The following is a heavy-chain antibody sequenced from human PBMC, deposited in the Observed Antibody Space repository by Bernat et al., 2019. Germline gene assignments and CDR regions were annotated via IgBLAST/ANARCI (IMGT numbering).Heavy chain of an antibody. D-gene: IGHD3-22*01. CDR2: INPSGGST. J-gene: IGHJ3*02. Sequence: QVQLVQSGAEVKKPGASVKVSCKASGYTFTSYYMHWVRQAPGQGLEWMGIINPSGGSTSYAQKFQGRVTMTRDTSTSTVYMELSSLRSEDTAVYYCARDRWYYESSGYSPDGAFDIWGQGTMVTVSS. CDR1: GYTFTSYY. V-gene: IGHV1-46*01. CDR3: ARDRWYYESSGYSPDGAFDI.